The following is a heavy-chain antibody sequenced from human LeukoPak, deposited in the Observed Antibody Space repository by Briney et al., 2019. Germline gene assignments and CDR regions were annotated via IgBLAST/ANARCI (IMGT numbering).Heavy chain of an antibody. CDR1: GGTFSSYA. D-gene: IGHD3-9*01. J-gene: IGHJ3*02. V-gene: IGHV1-69*05. Sequence: SVKVSCKASGGTFSSYAISWVRQAPGQGLEWMGGIIPIFGTANYAQKFQGRVTITTDESTSTAYMELRSLRSDDTAVYYCARVTGYSIGPDAFDIWGQGTMVTVSS. CDR2: IIPIFGTA. CDR3: ARVTGYSIGPDAFDI.